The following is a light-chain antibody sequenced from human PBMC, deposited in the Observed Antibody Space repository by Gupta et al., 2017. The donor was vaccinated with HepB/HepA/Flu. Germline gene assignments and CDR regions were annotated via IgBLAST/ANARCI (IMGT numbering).Light chain of an antibody. CDR2: GAS. CDR1: QSVSSN. CDR3: QQYNSWPLIT. J-gene: IGKJ5*01. V-gene: IGKV3-15*01. Sequence: EIVMTQSPATLSVSPGEKATLPCRASQSVSSNLAWYQQKPGQAPRLLIYGASTRATGIPDRFSSSGSGTEFTLTISSLQSEDVAVYYCQQYNSWPLITFGQGTRLEIK.